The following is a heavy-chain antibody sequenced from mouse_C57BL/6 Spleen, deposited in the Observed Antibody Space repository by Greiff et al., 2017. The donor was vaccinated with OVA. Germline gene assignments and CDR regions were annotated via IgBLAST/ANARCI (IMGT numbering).Heavy chain of an antibody. J-gene: IGHJ2*01. CDR3: ARDYYGGYFDY. V-gene: IGHV3-6*01. Sequence: VQLKQSGPGLVKPSQSLSLTCSVTGYSITSGYYWNWIRQFPGNKLEWMGYISYDGSNNYNPSLKNRISITRDTSKNQFFLKLNSVTTEDTATYYCARDYYGGYFDYWGQGTTLTVSS. CDR1: GYSITSGYY. D-gene: IGHD1-1*02. CDR2: ISYDGSN.